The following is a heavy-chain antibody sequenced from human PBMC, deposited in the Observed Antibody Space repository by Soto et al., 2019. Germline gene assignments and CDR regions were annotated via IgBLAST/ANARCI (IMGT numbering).Heavy chain of an antibody. Sequence: VGSLRLSCAASGFTFSSYEMNWVRQAPGKGLEWVSYIGSSGTTTYYADSVKGRFTISRDNAKNSPYLQMNSLRGEDTAVYYCARNFGMFDPWGQGTLVTVSS. CDR3: ARNFGMFDP. J-gene: IGHJ5*02. V-gene: IGHV3-48*03. D-gene: IGHD3-10*01. CDR2: IGSSGTTT. CDR1: GFTFSSYE.